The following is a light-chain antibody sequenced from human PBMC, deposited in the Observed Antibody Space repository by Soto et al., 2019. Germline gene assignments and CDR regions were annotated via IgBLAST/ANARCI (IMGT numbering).Light chain of an antibody. J-gene: IGLJ3*02. CDR1: NSDVGSHNF. V-gene: IGLV2-23*01. CDR2: EAS. Sequence: QSVLTQPASVSGSPGQSITISCTGTNSDVGSHNFVSWYQQYPGKAPKLLIYEASKRPSGLSNRFSGSKSGNTASLTISGLQAEDEADYSCCSLTNGATWVFGGGTKLPVL. CDR3: CSLTNGATWV.